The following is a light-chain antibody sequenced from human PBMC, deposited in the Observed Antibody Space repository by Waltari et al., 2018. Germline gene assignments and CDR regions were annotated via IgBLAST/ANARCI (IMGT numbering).Light chain of an antibody. CDR1: QSVLYSSNNKNY. V-gene: IGKV4-1*01. CDR2: WAS. CDR3: QQYYSTPFT. Sequence: DIVMTQSPDPLAVSLGERAPINCKPSQSVLYSSNNKNYLAWYQQKPGQPPKLLIYWASTRESGVPDRFSGSGSGTDFTLTISSLQAEDVAVYYCQQYYSTPFTFGPGTKVDIK. J-gene: IGKJ3*01.